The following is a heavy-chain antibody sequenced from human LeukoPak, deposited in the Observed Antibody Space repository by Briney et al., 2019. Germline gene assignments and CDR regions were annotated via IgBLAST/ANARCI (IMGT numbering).Heavy chain of an antibody. CDR3: ARGRNNIVVVPAAISSWFDP. CDR1: GGTFSSYA. D-gene: IGHD2-2*01. Sequence: SVKVSCKASGGTFSSYAISWVRQAPGQGLEWMGRIIPIFGTANYAQKFQGRVTITTDESTSTAYMELSSLRSEDTAVYYCARGRNNIVVVPAAISSWFDPWGQGTLVTVSS. CDR2: IIPIFGTA. V-gene: IGHV1-69*05. J-gene: IGHJ5*02.